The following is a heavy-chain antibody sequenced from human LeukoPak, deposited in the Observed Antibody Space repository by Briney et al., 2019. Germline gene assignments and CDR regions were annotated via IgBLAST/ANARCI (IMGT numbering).Heavy chain of an antibody. D-gene: IGHD6-13*01. Sequence: GGSLRLSCAASGFTFSNYGMRWVRQAPGKGLGWVGFIRNDGSIKYYADSVKGRFTISRDNSKNTLYLQMNSLRAEDTAVYYCAKTGSSSWGYFDYWGQGTLVTVSS. CDR2: IRNDGSIK. J-gene: IGHJ4*02. V-gene: IGHV3-30*02. CDR3: AKTGSSSWGYFDY. CDR1: GFTFSNYG.